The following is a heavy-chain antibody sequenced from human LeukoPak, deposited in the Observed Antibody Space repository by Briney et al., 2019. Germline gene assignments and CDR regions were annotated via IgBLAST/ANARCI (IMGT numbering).Heavy chain of an antibody. CDR1: GGTFSSYA. Sequence: ASVKVSCKASGGTFSSYAISWVRQAPGQGLEWMGGIIPIFGTANYAQKFQGRVTITTDESTSTAYMELSSLRSEDTAVYYCARGIAAAGTNVDDWFDPWGQGTLVTVSS. J-gene: IGHJ5*02. V-gene: IGHV1-69*05. D-gene: IGHD6-13*01. CDR2: IIPIFGTA. CDR3: ARGIAAAGTNVDDWFDP.